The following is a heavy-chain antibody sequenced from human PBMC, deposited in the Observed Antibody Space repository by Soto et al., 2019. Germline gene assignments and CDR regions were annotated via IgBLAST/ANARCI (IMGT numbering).Heavy chain of an antibody. V-gene: IGHV1-69*12. CDR3: ARDRRYCSGGSCYSHGWFDP. J-gene: IGHJ5*02. Sequence: QVQLVQSGAEVKKPGSSVKVSCKASGGTFSSYAISWVRQAPGQGLEWMGGIIPIFGTANYAQKFQGRVTITADESTSTAYMELSSLRSEDTAVYYCARDRRYCSGGSCYSHGWFDPWGQGTLVTVSS. CDR1: GGTFSSYA. CDR2: IIPIFGTA. D-gene: IGHD2-15*01.